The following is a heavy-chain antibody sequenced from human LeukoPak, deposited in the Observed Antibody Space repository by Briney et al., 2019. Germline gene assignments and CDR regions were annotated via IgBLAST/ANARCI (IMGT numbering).Heavy chain of an antibody. J-gene: IGHJ5*02. CDR2: VYYSGST. V-gene: IGHV4-39*01. D-gene: IGHD6-13*01. CDR1: GGSIRSISYY. CDR3: SIIPNGYWIDP. Sequence: KPSETLSLSCTLSGGSIRSISYYCGWIRQPPGKWLEWIGSVYYSGSTYYNPSLKSRVTISADTSKNQFSMKLSSATAEDTAVYYCSIIPNGYWIDPWGQGTLVTVSS.